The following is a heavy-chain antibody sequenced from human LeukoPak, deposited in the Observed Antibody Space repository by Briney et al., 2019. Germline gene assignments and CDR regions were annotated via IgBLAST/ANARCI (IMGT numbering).Heavy chain of an antibody. D-gene: IGHD6-19*01. CDR3: AREVTSGLYLLDY. CDR1: GGSISSSSYY. CDR2: IYSSGSS. V-gene: IGHV4-61*02. J-gene: IGHJ4*02. Sequence: SETLSLTCTVSGGSISSSSYYWGWIRQPAGKGLEWIGRIYSSGSSNYNPSLKSRVTMSVDTSKNQFSLQLSSVTAADTAVYYCAREVTSGLYLLDYWGQGTLVTVSS.